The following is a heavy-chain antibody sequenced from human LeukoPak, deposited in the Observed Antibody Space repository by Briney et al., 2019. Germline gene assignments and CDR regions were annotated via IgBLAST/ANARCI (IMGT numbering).Heavy chain of an antibody. CDR1: GFTLSSYS. V-gene: IGHV3-21*01. J-gene: IGHJ4*02. CDR3: AGALEGYSYGTTFDY. D-gene: IGHD5-18*01. CDR2: ISSSSSYI. Sequence: GGSLRLSCAASGFTLSSYSMNWVRQAPGKGLEWVSSISSSSSYIYYADSVKGRFTISRDNAKNSLYLQMNSLRAEDTAVYYCAGALEGYSYGTTFDYWGQGTLVTVSS.